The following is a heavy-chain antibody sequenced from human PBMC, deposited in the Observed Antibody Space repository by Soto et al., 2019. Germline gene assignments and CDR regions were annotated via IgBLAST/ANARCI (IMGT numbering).Heavy chain of an antibody. CDR2: ISSNGGST. D-gene: IGHD4-17*01. CDR3: ARGRTTVTTHDAFDI. J-gene: IGHJ3*02. CDR1: GFTFSSYA. V-gene: IGHV3-64*01. Sequence: PGGSLRLSCAASGFTFSSYAMHWVRQAPGKGLEYVSAISSNGGSTYYANSVKGRFTISRDNSKNTLYLQMGSLRAEDMAVYYCARGRTTVTTHDAFDIWGQGTMVTVSS.